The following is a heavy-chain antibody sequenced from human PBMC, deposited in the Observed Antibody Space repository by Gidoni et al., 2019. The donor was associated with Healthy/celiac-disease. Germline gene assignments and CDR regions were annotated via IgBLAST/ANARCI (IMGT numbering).Heavy chain of an antibody. Sequence: QVQLVQSGAEVKTPGASVTAPCTASGYTSTSYYRHWVGQAPGQGLEWMGIINPSGGSTSYAQKFQGRVTMTRDTSTSTVYMELSSLRSEDTAVYYCARSVRLLPYYFDYWGQGTLVTVSS. CDR2: INPSGGST. V-gene: IGHV1-46*01. CDR1: GYTSTSYY. J-gene: IGHJ4*02. CDR3: ARSVRLLPYYFDY. D-gene: IGHD3-22*01.